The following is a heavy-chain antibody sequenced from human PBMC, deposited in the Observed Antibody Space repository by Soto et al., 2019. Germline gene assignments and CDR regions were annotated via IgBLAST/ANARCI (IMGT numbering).Heavy chain of an antibody. CDR2: IYYNGNT. D-gene: IGHD3-22*01. CDR3: ARHYDTSGGFDY. CDR1: GDSISGGDYY. Sequence: QVQLQESGPGLVKPSQTLSLTCTVSGDSISGGDYYWSWIRQPPGKVQEWLRDIYYNGNTYYNPSLKSRASITVDTSQNQFALKLSYVTAADTAVYYCARHYDTSGGFDYWGQGTMVTVSS. V-gene: IGHV4-30-4*01. J-gene: IGHJ4*02.